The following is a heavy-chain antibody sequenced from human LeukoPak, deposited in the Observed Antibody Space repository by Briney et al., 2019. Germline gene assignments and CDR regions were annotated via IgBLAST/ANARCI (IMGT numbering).Heavy chain of an antibody. CDR2: IYPDDSDI. CDR1: GYTFTNYW. D-gene: IGHD3-22*01. V-gene: IGHV5-51*01. CDR3: ARYYYDGAVGPFDY. Sequence: GESLKISCKGSGYTFTNYWIGWVRQMPGKGLEWMGIIYPDDSDIRYSPSFQGQVTISADKSITTAYLQWSSLKASDTAMYYCARYYYDGAVGPFDYWGQGSLVTVSS. J-gene: IGHJ4*02.